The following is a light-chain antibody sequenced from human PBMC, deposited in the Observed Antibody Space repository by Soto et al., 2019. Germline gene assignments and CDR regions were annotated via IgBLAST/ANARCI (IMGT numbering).Light chain of an antibody. V-gene: IGKV1-33*01. CDR3: QQYDSVLGT. CDR1: QDIDNY. CDR2: AAS. J-gene: IGKJ1*01. Sequence: DIQMPPSPSSLSASVVERVTITRQASQDIDNYLNWYQQKPGKAPKLLIHAASNLETGVPSRFSGSGSGTDFTLTISSLQPDEFATDYGQQYDSVLGTVGPGTKGDIK.